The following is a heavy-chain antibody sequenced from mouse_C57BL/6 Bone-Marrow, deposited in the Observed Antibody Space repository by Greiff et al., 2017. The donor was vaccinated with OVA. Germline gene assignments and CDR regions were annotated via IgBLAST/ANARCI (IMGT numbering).Heavy chain of an antibody. J-gene: IGHJ4*01. CDR2: ISYDGSN. V-gene: IGHV3-6*01. CDR1: GYSITSGYY. CDR3: ARELYAMDY. Sequence: EVQLQESGPGLVKPSQSLSLTCSVTGYSITSGYYWNWIRQFPGNKLEWMGYISYDGSNNYNPSLKNRIYITRDTSKNQFFLKLNSVTTEDTATYYCARELYAMDYWGQGTSVTVSS.